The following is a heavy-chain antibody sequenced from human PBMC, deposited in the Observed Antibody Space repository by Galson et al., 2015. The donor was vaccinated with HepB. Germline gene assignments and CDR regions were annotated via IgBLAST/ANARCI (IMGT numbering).Heavy chain of an antibody. V-gene: IGHV3-21*01. CDR1: GFTFSTYG. CDR2: ISSSSFYI. CDR3: ARAWFGEFDI. J-gene: IGHJ3*02. D-gene: IGHD3-10*01. Sequence: SLRLSCAASGFTFSTYGMNWVRQAPGKGLEWVSSISSSSFYIYYADSVQGRFTISRDNAKNSLYLQMNSLRAEDTAVYYCARAWFGEFDIWGQGTMVIVSS.